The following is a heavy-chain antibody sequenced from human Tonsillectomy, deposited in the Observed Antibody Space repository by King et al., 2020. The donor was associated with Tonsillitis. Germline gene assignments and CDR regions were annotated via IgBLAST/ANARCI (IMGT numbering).Heavy chain of an antibody. V-gene: IGHV3-20*04. CDR3: ARGIPYDYVWGTYRPYYMDV. J-gene: IGHJ6*03. CDR2: INWNGGSI. D-gene: IGHD3-16*02. CDR1: GFTLDDYG. Sequence: VQLVESGGGVVRPGGSLRLSCAASGFTLDDYGMSWVRQAPGKGLEWVSGINWNGGSIGYADSVKGRFTISRDNAKNSLYLQMSSLRAEDTALYYCARGIPYDYVWGTYRPYYMDVGGKGTTVTVSS.